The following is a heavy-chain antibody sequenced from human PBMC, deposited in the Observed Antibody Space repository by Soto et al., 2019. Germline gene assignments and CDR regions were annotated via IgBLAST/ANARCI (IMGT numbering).Heavy chain of an antibody. CDR3: TTDDRKTHQQLEYYFDY. J-gene: IGHJ4*02. V-gene: IGHV3-15*01. Sequence: GGSLRLSCAASGFTFSNAWMSWVRQAPGKGLEWVGRIKSKTDGGTTDYAAPVKSRFTISRDDSKNTLYLQMNSLKTEDTAVYYCTTDDRKTHQQLEYYFDYWGQGTLVTVSS. D-gene: IGHD6-6*01. CDR1: GFTFSNAW. CDR2: IKSKTDGGTT.